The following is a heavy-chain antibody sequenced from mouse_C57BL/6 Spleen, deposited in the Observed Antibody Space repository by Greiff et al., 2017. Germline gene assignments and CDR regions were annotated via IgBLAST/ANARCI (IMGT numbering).Heavy chain of an antibody. CDR3: ARAVYYDYDEGLAY. CDR2: ISAGGSYT. D-gene: IGHD2-4*01. CDR1: GFTFSSYA. V-gene: IGHV5-4*03. Sequence: EVKLMESGGGLVKPGGSLKLSCAASGFTFSSYAMSWVRQTPEKRLEWVATISAGGSYTYYPDNVKGRFTIARDNAKNNLYLQMSQLKSEDTAMYYCARAVYYDYDEGLAYWGQGTLVTVSA. J-gene: IGHJ3*01.